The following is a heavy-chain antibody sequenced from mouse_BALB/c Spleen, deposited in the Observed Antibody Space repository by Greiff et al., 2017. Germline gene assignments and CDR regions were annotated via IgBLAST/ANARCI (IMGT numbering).Heavy chain of an antibody. CDR3: ARSDYYGSRNYYAMDY. V-gene: IGHV5-17*02. D-gene: IGHD1-1*01. CDR1: GFTFSSFG. Sequence: EVKLVESGGGLVQPGGSRKLSCAASGFTFSSFGMHWVRQAPEKGLEWVAYISSGSSTIYYADTVKGRFTISRDNPKNTLFLQMTSLRSEDTAMYYCARSDYYGSRNYYAMDYWGQGTSVTVSS. J-gene: IGHJ4*01. CDR2: ISSGSSTI.